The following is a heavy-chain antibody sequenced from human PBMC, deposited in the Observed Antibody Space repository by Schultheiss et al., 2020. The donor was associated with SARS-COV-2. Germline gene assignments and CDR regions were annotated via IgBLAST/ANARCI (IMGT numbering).Heavy chain of an antibody. Sequence: GGSLRLSCAASGFTFRNYWMDWVRQAPGKGLECVASITGSGSDTYYADSVKGRFTISRNNAKNTLSLQLTSLRAEDTAVYYCAKVGWDPADFDNWGQGTLVTVSS. D-gene: IGHD1-26*01. CDR1: GFTFRNYW. CDR3: AKVGWDPADFDN. V-gene: IGHV3-23*01. J-gene: IGHJ4*02. CDR2: ITGSGSDT.